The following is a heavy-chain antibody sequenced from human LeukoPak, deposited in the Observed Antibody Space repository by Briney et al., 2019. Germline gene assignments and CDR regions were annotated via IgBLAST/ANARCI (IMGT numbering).Heavy chain of an antibody. CDR3: AKAGLAAAGRVGDY. V-gene: IGHV3-23*01. D-gene: IGHD6-13*01. Sequence: GGSLRLSCAASGFTFSSYAMSWVRQAPGKGLEWVSAISGSGGSTYYADSVKGRFTISRDNSKNSLYLQMNSLRTEDTALYYCAKAGLAAAGRVGDYWGQGTLVTVSS. CDR1: GFTFSSYA. J-gene: IGHJ4*02. CDR2: ISGSGGST.